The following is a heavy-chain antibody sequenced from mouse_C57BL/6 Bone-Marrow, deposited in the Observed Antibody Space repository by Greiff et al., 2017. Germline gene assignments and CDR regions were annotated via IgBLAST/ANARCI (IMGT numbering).Heavy chain of an antibody. J-gene: IGHJ3*01. V-gene: IGHV1-55*01. Sequence: VQLQQPGAELVKPGASVKLSCKASGYTFTSYWITWVKRRPGQGLEWIGDIYPCSGSTNYNQKYKSKATLTGDTSSITAYMKPSSLTSEDSAVYYCARQLRGWFAYWGQGTLVTVSA. CDR1: GYTFTSYW. CDR3: ARQLRGWFAY. CDR2: IYPCSGST. D-gene: IGHD3-2*02.